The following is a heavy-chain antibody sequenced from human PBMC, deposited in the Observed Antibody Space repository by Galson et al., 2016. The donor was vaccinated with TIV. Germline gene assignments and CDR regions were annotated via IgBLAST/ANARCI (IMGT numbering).Heavy chain of an antibody. V-gene: IGHV1-2*02. J-gene: IGHJ4*02. CDR1: GYTFTGYY. CDR2: INPNTGDT. CDR3: ARDSPYSGSWSFFDI. D-gene: IGHD6-13*01. Sequence: SVKVSCKASGYTFTGYYMHWLRQAPGQGLEWMGWINPNTGDTNYVPKFQGRVTMTRDTSISTAYMELSRLRSDDTAVYYCARDSPYSGSWSFFDIWGQGTLVTVSS.